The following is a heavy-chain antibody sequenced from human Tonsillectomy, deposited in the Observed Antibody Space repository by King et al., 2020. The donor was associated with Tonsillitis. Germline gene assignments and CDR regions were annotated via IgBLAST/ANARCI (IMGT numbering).Heavy chain of an antibody. V-gene: IGHV3-43*01. J-gene: IGHJ4*02. D-gene: IGHD4-11*01. CDR1: GFNFDDYT. CDR2: INWDGGST. CDR3: AKETTDGGIEY. Sequence: VQLVESGGVVIQPGGSLRLSCAASGFNFDDYTMHWVRHAPGKGLEWVSLINWDGGSTSYADSVKGRFTISRDNSKDSLYLQMNSLRTEDSALYYCAKETTDGGIEYWGQGTRVTVSS.